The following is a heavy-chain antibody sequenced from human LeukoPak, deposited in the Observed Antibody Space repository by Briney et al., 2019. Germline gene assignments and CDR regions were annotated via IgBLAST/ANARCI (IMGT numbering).Heavy chain of an antibody. D-gene: IGHD3-22*01. Sequence: ASVKVSCKASGYTFTGYYMHWVRQAPGQGLEWMGWINPNSGGTNYAQKFQGRVTMTRDTSISTAYMELSSLRSEDTAVYYCARAVTMISYYYGMDVWGQGTTVTVSS. CDR3: ARAVTMISYYYGMDV. J-gene: IGHJ6*02. V-gene: IGHV1-2*02. CDR2: INPNSGGT. CDR1: GYTFTGYY.